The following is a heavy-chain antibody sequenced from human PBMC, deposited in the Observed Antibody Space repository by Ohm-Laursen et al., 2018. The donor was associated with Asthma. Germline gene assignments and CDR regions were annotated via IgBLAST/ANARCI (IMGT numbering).Heavy chain of an antibody. CDR2: IYYSGIT. D-gene: IGHD3-22*01. Sequence: SQTLSLTCIVSGDSISSGNNYWSWIRQLPGKGLEWIGYIYYSGITYSNPSLRSRVSISVDTSKNQFSLKLSPVTAADTAVYYCARGTFYYESTGYYFFDHWGQGALVTVSS. CDR1: GDSISSGNNY. CDR3: ARGTFYYESTGYYFFDH. V-gene: IGHV4-31*03. J-gene: IGHJ4*02.